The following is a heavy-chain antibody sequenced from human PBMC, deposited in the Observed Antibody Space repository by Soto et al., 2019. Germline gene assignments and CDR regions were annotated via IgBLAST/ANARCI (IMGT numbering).Heavy chain of an antibody. CDR2: ISGSGGST. D-gene: IGHD2-2*01. CDR3: AKHRGLSTSCYVD. Sequence: GGSLRLACAASGFTFSSYAMSWVRQAPGKGLEWVSAISGSGGSTYYADSVKGRFTISRDNSKNTLYLQMNSLRAEDTAVYYCAKHRGLSTSCYVDWGQGTLVTVSS. CDR1: GFTFSSYA. J-gene: IGHJ4*02. V-gene: IGHV3-23*01.